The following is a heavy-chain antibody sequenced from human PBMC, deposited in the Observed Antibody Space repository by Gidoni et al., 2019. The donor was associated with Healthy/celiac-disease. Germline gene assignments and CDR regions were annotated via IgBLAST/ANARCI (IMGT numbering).Heavy chain of an antibody. Sequence: QVQLQESGPGLVKPSETLSLTCTVSGCSISSYYWSWIRQPAGKGLEWIGRIYTSGSTNYNPSLKSRVTMSVDTSKNQFSLKLSSVTAADTAVYYCARAASFWSGYYNHYYYYMDVWGKGTTVTVSS. CDR3: ARAASFWSGYYNHYYYYMDV. CDR1: GCSISSYY. CDR2: IYTSGST. D-gene: IGHD3-3*01. J-gene: IGHJ6*03. V-gene: IGHV4-4*07.